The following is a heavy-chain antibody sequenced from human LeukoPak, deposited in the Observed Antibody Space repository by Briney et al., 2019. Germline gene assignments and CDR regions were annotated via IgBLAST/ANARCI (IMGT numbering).Heavy chain of an antibody. J-gene: IGHJ4*02. V-gene: IGHV4-59*01. D-gene: IGHD2-21*02. CDR1: GASISSYY. Sequence: SETLSLTCTVSGASISSYYWSWIRQPPGKGLEWIGYIYYSGSTNYNPSLKSRVTISVDTSKNQFSLKLSSVTAADTAVYYCAKDHPTLRVVVTAMPFDYWGQGTLVTVSS. CDR3: AKDHPTLRVVVTAMPFDY. CDR2: IYYSGST.